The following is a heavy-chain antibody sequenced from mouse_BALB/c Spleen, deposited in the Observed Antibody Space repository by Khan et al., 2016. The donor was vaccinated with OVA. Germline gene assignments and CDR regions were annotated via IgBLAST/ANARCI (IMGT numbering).Heavy chain of an antibody. V-gene: IGHV5-6*01. Sequence: EVELVESGGDLVEPGGSLKLSCAASGFTFSSYSMSWVRQTPDKRLEWVATICSGGDYTYKSASVQGRFTSSRDNAKNTLNLQMSSLKSEDTAVYYLESHLAGSFAYWWPGTLVDVAA. J-gene: IGHJ3*01. CDR1: GFTFSSYS. D-gene: IGHD1-1*01. CDR2: ICSGGDYT. CDR3: ESHLAGSFAY.